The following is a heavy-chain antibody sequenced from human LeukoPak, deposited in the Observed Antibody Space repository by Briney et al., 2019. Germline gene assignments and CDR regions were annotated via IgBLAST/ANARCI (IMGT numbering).Heavy chain of an antibody. V-gene: IGHV1-69*02. D-gene: IGHD6-19*01. CDR3: ARAPLRVAGKDYYYYMDV. CDR2: IIPILGIA. J-gene: IGHJ6*03. CDR1: GGTFSSYT. Sequence: ASVKVSCKASGGTFSSYTISWVRQAPGQGLEWMGRIIPILGIANYAQKFQGRVTITADKSTSPAYMELSSLRSEDTAVYYCARAPLRVAGKDYYYYMDVWGKGTTVTVSS.